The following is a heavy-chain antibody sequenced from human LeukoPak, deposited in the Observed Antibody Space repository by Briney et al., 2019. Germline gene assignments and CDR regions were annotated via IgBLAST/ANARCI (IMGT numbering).Heavy chain of an antibody. V-gene: IGHV4-4*07. Sequence: SETLSLTCTVSGGSISSYYWSWIRQPAGKGLEWSGRIYTSGSTNYNPSLKSRVTMSVDTSKNQFSLKLSSVTAADTAVYYCAGSFRYYYDSSGYRIDYWGQGTLVTVSS. CDR2: IYTSGST. D-gene: IGHD3-22*01. CDR1: GGSISSYY. CDR3: AGSFRYYYDSSGYRIDY. J-gene: IGHJ4*02.